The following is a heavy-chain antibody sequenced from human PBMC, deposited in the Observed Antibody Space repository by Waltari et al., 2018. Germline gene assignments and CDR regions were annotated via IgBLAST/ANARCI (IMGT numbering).Heavy chain of an antibody. CDR2: IIPIFGTA. V-gene: IGHV1-69*05. Sequence: QVQLVQSGAEVKKPGSSVKVSCKASGGTFSSYAISWVRKAPGQGREWMGRIIPIFGTANYAQKFQGRVTMTRDTSTSTVYMELSSLRSEDTSVYYCARDGYDSAPEPDVWGQGTTVTVSS. D-gene: IGHD3-22*01. J-gene: IGHJ6*02. CDR1: GGTFSSYA. CDR3: ARDGYDSAPEPDV.